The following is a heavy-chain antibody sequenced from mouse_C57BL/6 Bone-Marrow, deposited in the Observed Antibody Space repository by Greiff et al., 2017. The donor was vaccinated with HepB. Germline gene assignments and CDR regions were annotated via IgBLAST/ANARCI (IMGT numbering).Heavy chain of an antibody. Sequence: QVQLQQSGPELVRPGASVKISCKAPGYTFTSHWMQWVRQRPGQGLEWIGEIFPGSGSTYYNEKFKGKATLTVDKSSSTAYMQLSSLTSEDSAVYYCARSPYDYDEFAYWGQGTLVTVSA. D-gene: IGHD2-4*01. CDR1: GYTFTSHW. CDR3: ARSPYDYDEFAY. CDR2: IFPGSGST. V-gene: IGHV1-56*01. J-gene: IGHJ3*01.